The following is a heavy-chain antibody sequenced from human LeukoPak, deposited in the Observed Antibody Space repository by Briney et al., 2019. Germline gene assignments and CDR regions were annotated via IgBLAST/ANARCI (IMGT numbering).Heavy chain of an antibody. CDR1: GGSISSRSYY. V-gene: IGHV4-39*07. CDR2: LFDSGNT. D-gene: IGHD6-13*01. Sequence: SETLSLTCIVSGGSISSRSYYWDWIRQPPGKGLEWIGNLFDSGNTHYNPSLRSRLTMSVDTSKNQFSLKLNSVTAADTAVYYCATYDQKLAFDNWGQGTLVTVSS. J-gene: IGHJ4*02. CDR3: ATYDQKLAFDN.